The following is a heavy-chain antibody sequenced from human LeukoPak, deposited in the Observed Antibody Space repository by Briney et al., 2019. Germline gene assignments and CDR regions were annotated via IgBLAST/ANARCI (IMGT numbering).Heavy chain of an antibody. V-gene: IGHV4-39*01. J-gene: IGHJ4*02. CDR3: ARQGYSYGYDY. D-gene: IGHD5-18*01. Sequence: PSETLSLTCTVSGGSISSSSYYWGWIRQPPGKGLEWIGSIYYSGSTYYNPSLKSRVTISVDTSKNQFSLKLSSVTAADTAVYYCARQGYSYGYDYWGQGTLATVSS. CDR1: GGSISSSSYY. CDR2: IYYSGST.